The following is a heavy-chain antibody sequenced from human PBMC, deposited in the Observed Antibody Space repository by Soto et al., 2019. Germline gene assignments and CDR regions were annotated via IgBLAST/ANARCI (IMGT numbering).Heavy chain of an antibody. V-gene: IGHV1-18*01. D-gene: IGHD2-15*01. CDR1: GYTFSNFG. CDR2: IGPYNGNT. J-gene: IGHJ2*01. CDR3: ARCYCSVGSCYTCWHFDL. Sequence: QVQLVQSAAEVKKPGASVKVSCKASGYTFSNFGLSWVRQAPGQGLEWMGWIGPYNGNTDHAQKLQDRVTMTTDTSTNTAYMELRGLTSDDTAVYYCARCYCSVGSCYTCWHFDLWGRG.